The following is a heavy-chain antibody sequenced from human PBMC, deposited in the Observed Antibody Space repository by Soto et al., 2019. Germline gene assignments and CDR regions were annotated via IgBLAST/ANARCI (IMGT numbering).Heavy chain of an antibody. D-gene: IGHD3-10*01. CDR2: IIPIFGTA. CDR3: ARDRITMVRGVISTGLSYFDY. Sequence: QVQLVQSGAEVKKPGSSVKVSCKASGGTFSSYAISWVRQAPGQGLEWMGGIIPIFGTANYVQKFQGRVTITADESTSTAYMELSSLRSEDTAVYYCARDRITMVRGVISTGLSYFDYWGQGTLVTVSS. CDR1: GGTFSSYA. J-gene: IGHJ4*02. V-gene: IGHV1-69*12.